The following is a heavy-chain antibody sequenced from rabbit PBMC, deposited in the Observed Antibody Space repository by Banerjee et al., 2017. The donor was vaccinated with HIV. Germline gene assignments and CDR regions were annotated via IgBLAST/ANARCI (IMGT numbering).Heavy chain of an antibody. CDR3: ARDPGGSGDL. CDR1: GFSFSSGYY. Sequence: QEQLEESGGDLVKPEGSLTLTCTASGFSFSSGYYMCWVRQAPGKGLEWIACISAGSSGNTYYASWAKGRFTISKTSSTTVTLQMTSLTATDTATYFCARDPGGSGDLWGPGTLVTVS. J-gene: IGHJ6*01. CDR2: ISAGSSGNT. D-gene: IGHD1-1*01. V-gene: IGHV1S45*01.